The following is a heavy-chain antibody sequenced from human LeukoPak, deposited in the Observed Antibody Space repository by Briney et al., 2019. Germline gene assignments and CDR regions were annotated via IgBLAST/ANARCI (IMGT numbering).Heavy chain of an antibody. CDR3: AKDYYYGSGSDDAFDI. Sequence: PGGSLRLSCAASGFTFDDYAMHWVRQAPGKGLEWVSGISWNSGSIGYADSVKGRFTISRDNAKNSLYLQMNSLRAEDTALYYCAKDYYYGSGSDDAFDIWGQGTMVTVSS. V-gene: IGHV3-9*01. D-gene: IGHD3-10*01. J-gene: IGHJ3*02. CDR2: ISWNSGSI. CDR1: GFTFDDYA.